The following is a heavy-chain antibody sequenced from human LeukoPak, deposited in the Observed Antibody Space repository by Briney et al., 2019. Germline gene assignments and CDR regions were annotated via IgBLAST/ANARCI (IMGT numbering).Heavy chain of an antibody. CDR3: AKQESSGSYPYYFDY. CDR1: GFSFDRYG. V-gene: IGHV3-23*01. D-gene: IGHD3-22*01. J-gene: IGHJ4*02. CDR2: ISDSGSRT. Sequence: PGGSLRLSCAAPGFSFDRYGMTWVRQAPGEGLKWVSSISDSGSRTYYADSVKGRFTVPRDNSKNKVYVQMNSLRAEDTAIYYCAKQESSGSYPYYFDYWGQGTLVTVSS.